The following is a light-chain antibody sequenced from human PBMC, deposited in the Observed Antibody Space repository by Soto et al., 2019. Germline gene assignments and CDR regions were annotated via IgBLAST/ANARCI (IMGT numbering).Light chain of an antibody. CDR3: QQCGSSPWT. V-gene: IGKV3-20*01. CDR2: AAS. J-gene: IGKJ1*01. CDR1: QSVSSYY. Sequence: EIVMTQSPATLSVSPGEIATLSCSASQSVSSYYLAWYQQKPGQAPRLLIYAASSRATGIPDRFSGGGSGTDFTLTISRLEPEDFAVYYCQQCGSSPWTFGQGTKVDIK.